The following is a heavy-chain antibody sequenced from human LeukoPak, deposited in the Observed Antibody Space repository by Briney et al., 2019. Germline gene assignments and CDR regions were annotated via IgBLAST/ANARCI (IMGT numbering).Heavy chain of an antibody. Sequence: ASVKVSCKASGYTFTSYDINWVRQAPGQGLEWMGWMNPNSGNPGYAQKSQGRVTMTRNTSISTAYMELSSLRSEDTAVYYCARVGYYDSSGYYSWGQGTLVTVSS. V-gene: IGHV1-8*01. CDR1: GYTFTSYD. CDR2: MNPNSGNP. J-gene: IGHJ4*02. D-gene: IGHD3-22*01. CDR3: ARVGYYDSSGYYS.